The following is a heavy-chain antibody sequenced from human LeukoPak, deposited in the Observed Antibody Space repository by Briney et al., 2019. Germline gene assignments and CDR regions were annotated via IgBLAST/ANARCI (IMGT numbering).Heavy chain of an antibody. CDR3: AKDSRPTIAVAGFDY. Sequence: GGSLRLSCSVSRFTFNNYAMNWVRQAPGKGLEWVSGTSGSGSTTYYADSVKGRFTISRDNSKNTLYLQMNNLRGEDTAVYFCAKDSRPTIAVAGFDYWGQGTLVTVSS. CDR2: TSGSGSTT. V-gene: IGHV3-23*01. J-gene: IGHJ4*02. D-gene: IGHD6-19*01. CDR1: RFTFNNYA.